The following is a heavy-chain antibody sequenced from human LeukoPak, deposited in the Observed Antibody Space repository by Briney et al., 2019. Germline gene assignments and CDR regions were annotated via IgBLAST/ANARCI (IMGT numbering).Heavy chain of an antibody. CDR1: GFTFSDYH. V-gene: IGHV3-11*04. D-gene: IGHD3-3*01. Sequence: GGSLRLSCAASGFTFSDYHMSWIRQAPGKGLEWVSYISSSGSTIYYADSVKGRFTISRDNAKNSLYLQMNSLRAEDTAVYYCASYDFWSGYQKSGYYWGQGTLVTVSS. CDR2: ISSSGSTI. J-gene: IGHJ4*02. CDR3: ASYDFWSGYQKSGYY.